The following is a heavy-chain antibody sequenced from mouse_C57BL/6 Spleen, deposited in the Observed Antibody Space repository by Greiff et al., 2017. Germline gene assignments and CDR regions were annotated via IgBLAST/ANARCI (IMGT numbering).Heavy chain of an antibody. D-gene: IGHD3-2*02. Sequence: QVQLQQPGAELVKPGASVKVSCKASGYTFTSYWMHWVKQRPGQGLEWIGRIHPSDSDTNYNQKFKGKATLTVDTSSSTAYMQLSSLTSEVSAVYYCAIWDSSGYYYWGQGTTLPVSS. J-gene: IGHJ2*01. CDR3: AIWDSSGYYY. V-gene: IGHV1-74*01. CDR1: GYTFTSYW. CDR2: IHPSDSDT.